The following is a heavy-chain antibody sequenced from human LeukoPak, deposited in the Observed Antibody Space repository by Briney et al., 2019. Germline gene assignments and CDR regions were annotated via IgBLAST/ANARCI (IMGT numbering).Heavy chain of an antibody. Sequence: ASVKVSCKASGGTFSSYAISWVRQAPGQGLEWLGGIMPLFGTAGYAQKFQGRVTITKDESTRTVYLELISLTSDDTAVYYCARDVHGDYGSGWFDPWGQGTLVSVSS. CDR1: GGTFSSYA. D-gene: IGHD4-17*01. CDR2: IMPLFGTA. V-gene: IGHV1-69*05. J-gene: IGHJ5*02. CDR3: ARDVHGDYGSGWFDP.